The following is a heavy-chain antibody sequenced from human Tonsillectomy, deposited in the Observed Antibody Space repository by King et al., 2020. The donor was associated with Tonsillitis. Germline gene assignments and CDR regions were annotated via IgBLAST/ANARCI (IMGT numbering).Heavy chain of an antibody. D-gene: IGHD1-1*01. V-gene: IGHV3-33*01. J-gene: IGHJ3*01. CDR2: IWHDGSNQ. Sequence: VQLVESGGGVVQPGRSLRLSCATSGFTFSDYGMPWVRQAPGKGLEWVAVIWHDGSNQIYADSVKGRFTISRDNSKNTVYLQMNSLSAEDTAVYFCASQLEDAFDLWGQGTMVTVSS. CDR3: ASQLEDAFDL. CDR1: GFTFSDYG.